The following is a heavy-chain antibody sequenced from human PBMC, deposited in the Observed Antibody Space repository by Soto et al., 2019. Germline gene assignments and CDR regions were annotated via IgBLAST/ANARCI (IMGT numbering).Heavy chain of an antibody. CDR1: GYTFTSYG. J-gene: IGHJ3*02. Sequence: GAAVKFSCKASGYTFTSYGISWVRQAPGQGLEWMGWISAYNGNTNYAQKLQGRVTMTTDTSTSTAYMELRSLRSDDTAVYYCASGANIAAAGKRDDAFDIWGQGTMVTVSS. D-gene: IGHD6-13*01. CDR2: ISAYNGNT. CDR3: ASGANIAAAGKRDDAFDI. V-gene: IGHV1-18*04.